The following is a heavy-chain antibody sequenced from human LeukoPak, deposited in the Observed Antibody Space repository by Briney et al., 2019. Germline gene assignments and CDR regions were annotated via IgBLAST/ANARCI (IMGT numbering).Heavy chain of an antibody. CDR1: RFTFSSYA. D-gene: IGHD3-16*01. J-gene: IGHJ4*02. CDR2: ISTSGANT. Sequence: GGSLRLSCAASRFTFSSYAMSRVRQAPGKGLEWVSVISTSGANTYYADSVKGRFTISRDNSKNTLCLQMDSLRAEDTAVYYCARDDYLGYWGQGTLVTVSS. V-gene: IGHV3-23*01. CDR3: ARDDYLGY.